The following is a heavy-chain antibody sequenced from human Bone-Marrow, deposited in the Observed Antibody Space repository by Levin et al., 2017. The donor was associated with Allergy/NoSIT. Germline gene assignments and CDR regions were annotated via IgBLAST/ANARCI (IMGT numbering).Heavy chain of an antibody. Sequence: HPGGSLRLSCAASGFTFDNYAMSSVRQAPGKGLEWVSAVSGGGGTTYYADSVKGRFTISRDNSKNTLFLQMNSLRAEDTAVYYCAKNRGFGSGSPCDYWGQGTLVTVSS. J-gene: IGHJ4*02. CDR1: GFTFDNYA. D-gene: IGHD3-10*01. CDR3: AKNRGFGSGSPCDY. CDR2: VSGGGGTT. V-gene: IGHV3-23*01.